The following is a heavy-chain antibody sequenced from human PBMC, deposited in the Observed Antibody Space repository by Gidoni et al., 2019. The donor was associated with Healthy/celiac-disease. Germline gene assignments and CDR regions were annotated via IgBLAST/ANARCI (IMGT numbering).Heavy chain of an antibody. CDR3: ARGPPRYYDFWSGYDY. J-gene: IGHJ4*02. D-gene: IGHD3-3*01. V-gene: IGHV1-18*01. CDR1: GYNFTSYG. Sequence: QVQLVQSGAEVKKPGASVKVSCKASGYNFTSYGISCVRQAPGQGLEWMGWISSYNGNTNYAQKLQGRVTMTTDTSTSTAYMELRSLRSDDTAVYYCARGPPRYYDFWSGYDYWGQGTLVTVSS. CDR2: ISSYNGNT.